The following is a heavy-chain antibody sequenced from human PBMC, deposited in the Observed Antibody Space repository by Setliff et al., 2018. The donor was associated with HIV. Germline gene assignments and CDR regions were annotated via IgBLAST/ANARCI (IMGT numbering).Heavy chain of an antibody. V-gene: IGHV3-7*01. CDR1: GFTFTSYW. Sequence: PGGSLRLSCAASGFTFTSYWMIWVRQAPGKGLEWVANINQDGSEKNYVDSVKGRFTISRDNAKNSLYLQMESLRVEDTAVYYCARHDVVRGAIDNWGQGTLVTVSS. J-gene: IGHJ4*02. D-gene: IGHD3-10*01. CDR2: INQDGSEK. CDR3: ARHDVVRGAIDN.